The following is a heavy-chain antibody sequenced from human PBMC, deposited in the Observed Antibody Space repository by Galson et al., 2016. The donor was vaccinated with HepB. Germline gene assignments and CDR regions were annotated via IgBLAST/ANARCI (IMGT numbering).Heavy chain of an antibody. CDR1: GFIFTNYW. CDR3: SRRPVAIQGLDFDI. J-gene: IGHJ3*02. D-gene: IGHD3/OR15-3a*01. V-gene: IGHV5-51*01. CDR2: IYPGDSDT. Sequence: QSGAEVKRPGDSLKISCQASGFIFTNYWIAWLRQVPGKGLEWMAIIYPGDSDTRYSPSFQGRVTISADNSKTTAYLQWSSLQASDTAMYFCSRRPVAIQGLDFDIWGHGTMVTVSS.